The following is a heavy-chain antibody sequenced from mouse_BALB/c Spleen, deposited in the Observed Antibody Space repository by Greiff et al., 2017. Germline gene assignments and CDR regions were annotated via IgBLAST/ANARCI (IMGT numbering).Heavy chain of an antibody. V-gene: IGHV1-82*01. CDR1: GYAFSSSW. Sequence: QVQLKQSGPELVKPGASVKISCKASGYAFSSSWMNWVKQRPGQGLEWNGRIYPGDGDTNYNGKFKGKATLTADKSSSTAYMQLSSLTSVDSAVYFCARSYYRFFDYWGQGTTLTVSS. J-gene: IGHJ2*01. CDR3: ARSYYRFFDY. CDR2: IYPGDGDT. D-gene: IGHD2-14*01.